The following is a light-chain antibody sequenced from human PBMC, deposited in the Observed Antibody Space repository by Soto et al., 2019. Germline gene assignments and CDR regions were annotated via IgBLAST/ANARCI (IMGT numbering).Light chain of an antibody. CDR1: QSVRTN. CDR3: QHYNNRPPVT. CDR2: DAS. Sequence: EIVMTQSPATLSVSPGERTTLSCRASQSVRTNLAWYQQKPGQAPRLLIYDASTRATGIAARFSGSGSGTEFTLTISSLQSEDFAVYYCQHYNNRPPVTFGQGTKVEIK. J-gene: IGKJ1*01. V-gene: IGKV3-15*01.